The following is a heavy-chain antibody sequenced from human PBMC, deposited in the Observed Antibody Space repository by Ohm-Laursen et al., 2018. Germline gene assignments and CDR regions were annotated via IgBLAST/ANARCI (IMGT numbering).Heavy chain of an antibody. CDR2: IYYSKNT. CDR3: ARVQIRDGDYNFDY. V-gene: IGHV4-59*01. D-gene: IGHD4-17*01. J-gene: IGHJ4*02. Sequence: SETLSLTCTVSGGSISSYYWSWIPQPPGKGLEWIGYIYYSKNTNYNPSLKSRVTISVDTSKNQFSLKLSSVTAADTAVYYCARVQIRDGDYNFDYWGQGTLVTVSS. CDR1: GGSISSYY.